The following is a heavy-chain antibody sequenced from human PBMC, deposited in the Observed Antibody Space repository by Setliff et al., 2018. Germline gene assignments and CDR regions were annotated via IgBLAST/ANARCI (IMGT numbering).Heavy chain of an antibody. J-gene: IGHJ4*02. CDR3: TAGGP. CDR1: GFTFNTYS. V-gene: IGHV3-15*01. Sequence: LRLSCAASGFTFNTYSMNWVRQAPGKGLEWVGRIKSKTDGGTTDYAANVKGRFTISRDDSKDMVYLQMNSLKIEDTAMYFCTAGGPWGQGTLVTVSS. CDR2: IKSKTDGGTT.